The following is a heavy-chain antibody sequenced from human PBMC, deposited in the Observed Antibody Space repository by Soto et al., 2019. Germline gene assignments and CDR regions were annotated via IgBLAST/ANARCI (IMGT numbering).Heavy chain of an antibody. CDR3: ARHAHYYGSGSYPDYYYYYMDV. J-gene: IGHJ6*03. V-gene: IGHV4-59*08. CDR1: GGSISSYY. CDR2: IYYSGST. Sequence: SETLSLTCTVSGGSISSYYWSWIRQPPGKGLEWIGYIYYSGSTSYNPSLKSRVTISVDTSKNQFSLKLSSVTAADTAVYYCARHAHYYGSGSYPDYYYYYMDVWSKGTTVTVSS. D-gene: IGHD3-10*01.